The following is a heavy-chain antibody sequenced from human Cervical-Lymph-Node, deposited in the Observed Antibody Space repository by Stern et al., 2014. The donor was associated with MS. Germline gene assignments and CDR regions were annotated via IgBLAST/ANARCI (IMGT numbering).Heavy chain of an antibody. V-gene: IGHV1-2*05. CDR2: INPNSGGT. J-gene: IGHJ4*02. CDR1: GYTFTTYY. D-gene: IGHD6-19*01. Sequence: QVQLVQSGAEVKKPGASVKVSCKASGYTFTTYYMHWVRQAPGQGLEWMGRINPNSGGTNHAQKFQGRVTMTRDTSISTAYMELSRLRSDDADVYYCAREAAMAVAGTAVDYWGQGTLVTVSS. CDR3: AREAAMAVAGTAVDY.